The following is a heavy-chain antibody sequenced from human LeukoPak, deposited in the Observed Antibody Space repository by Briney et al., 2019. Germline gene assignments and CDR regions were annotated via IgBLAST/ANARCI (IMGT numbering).Heavy chain of an antibody. J-gene: IGHJ3*02. CDR2: IIPIFGAA. D-gene: IGHD6-25*01. CDR1: GGTFSSYA. V-gene: IGHV1-69*05. Sequence: SVKVSCKASGGTFSSYAISRVRQAPGQGLEWMGGIIPIFGAANYAQKFQGRVTITTDESTSTAYMELSSLRSEDAAVYYCARGRAATGAFDIWGQGTMVTVSS. CDR3: ARGRAATGAFDI.